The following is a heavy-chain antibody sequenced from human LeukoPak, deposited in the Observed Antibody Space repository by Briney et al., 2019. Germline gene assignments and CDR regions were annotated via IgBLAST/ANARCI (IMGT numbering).Heavy chain of an antibody. D-gene: IGHD2-8*01. CDR2: ISYDGSNK. J-gene: IGHJ6*02. CDR3: ASGLYDGYGMDV. V-gene: IGHV3-30*04. CDR1: GFTLRSYA. Sequence: RGGAVSLSCSASGFTLRSYAMHWVRQAGGRGGADVSVISYDGSNKYYADSVKGRFTISRDNSKNTLYLQMNSLRAEDTAVYYCASGLYDGYGMDVWGQGTTVTVSS.